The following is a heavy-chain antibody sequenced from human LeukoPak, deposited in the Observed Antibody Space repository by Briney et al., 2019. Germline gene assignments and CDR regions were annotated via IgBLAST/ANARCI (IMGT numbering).Heavy chain of an antibody. Sequence: SETLSLTCTVSGGSISSGGYYWGWIRQPPGNGLEWIGSIYYSGSTYYNPSLKSRVTISVDTSKNQFSLKLSSVTAADTAVYYCARLSAVAGIYWGQGTLVTVSS. J-gene: IGHJ4*02. CDR1: GGSISSGGYY. CDR2: IYYSGST. D-gene: IGHD6-19*01. V-gene: IGHV4-39*01. CDR3: ARLSAVAGIY.